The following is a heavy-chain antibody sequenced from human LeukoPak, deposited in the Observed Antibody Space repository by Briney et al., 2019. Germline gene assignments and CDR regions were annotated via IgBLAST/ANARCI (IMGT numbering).Heavy chain of an antibody. D-gene: IGHD6-19*01. V-gene: IGHV1-2*06. CDR2: INPNSGGT. CDR1: GYTFTGYY. Sequence: ASVTVSFTASGYTFTGYYMHWVRQAPGQGLEWMGRINPNSGGTNYAQKFQGRVTMTRDTSISTAYMELSRLRSDDTAVYYCARGSSGWPFDYWGQGTLVTVSS. J-gene: IGHJ4*02. CDR3: ARGSSGWPFDY.